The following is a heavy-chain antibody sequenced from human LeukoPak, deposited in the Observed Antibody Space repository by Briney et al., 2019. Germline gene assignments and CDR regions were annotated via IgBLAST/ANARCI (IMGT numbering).Heavy chain of an antibody. Sequence: PSETLSLTCAVYGGSFSGYYCSWIRQPPGKGLEWIGEINHSGSTNYNPSLKSRVTISVDTSKNQFSLKLSSVTAADTAVYYCARGYGSGSYYNVRPFDYWGQGTLVTVSS. CDR2: INHSGST. V-gene: IGHV4-34*01. D-gene: IGHD3-10*01. CDR1: GGSFSGYY. J-gene: IGHJ4*02. CDR3: ARGYGSGSYYNVRPFDY.